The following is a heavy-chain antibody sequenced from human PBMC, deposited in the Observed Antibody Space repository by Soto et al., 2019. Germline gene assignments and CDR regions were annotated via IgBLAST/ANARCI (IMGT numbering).Heavy chain of an antibody. D-gene: IGHD4-4*01. CDR3: ARDSLGLGNSDLYYYYYGMDV. Sequence: KPSETLSLTCTVSGGSISSGDHYWSWIRQPPGKGLEWIGYIYYSGSTYYNPSLKSRVTISVDTSKNQFSLKLSSVTAADTAVYYCARDSLGLGNSDLYYYYYGMDVWGQGTTVTVSS. V-gene: IGHV4-30-4*01. CDR1: GGSISSGDHY. J-gene: IGHJ6*02. CDR2: IYYSGST.